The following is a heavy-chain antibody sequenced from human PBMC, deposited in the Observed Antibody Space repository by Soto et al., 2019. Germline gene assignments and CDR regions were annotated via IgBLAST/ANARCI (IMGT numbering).Heavy chain of an antibody. CDR1: GFTFSSYA. CDR2: ISYDGSNK. Sequence: QVQLVESGGGVVQPGRSLRLSCAASGFTFSSYAMHWVRQAPGKGLEWVAVISYDGSNKYYADSVKGGFTISRDNSKNTLYLQMNSLRAEDTAVYYCASRKGGWGQGTLVTVSS. CDR3: ASRKGG. V-gene: IGHV3-30-3*01. D-gene: IGHD3-16*01. J-gene: IGHJ4*02.